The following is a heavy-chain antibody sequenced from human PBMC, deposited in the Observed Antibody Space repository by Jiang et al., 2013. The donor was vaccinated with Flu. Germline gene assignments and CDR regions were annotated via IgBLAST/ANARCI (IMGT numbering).Heavy chain of an antibody. V-gene: IGHV1-2*02. J-gene: IGHJ5*02. CDR1: GYSFTDYY. CDR2: INPITGGT. D-gene: IGHD3-3*01. Sequence: SGAEVKKPGASLKVSCKASGYSFTDYYIHWLRQAPGQGLEWMGWINPITGGTISAQKFQGRLTLTRDTSISTAHMDLSGLTSDDTAVYYCARDMRFGARGRGNWFDTWGQGTLATVSS. CDR3: ARDMRFGARGRGNWFDT.